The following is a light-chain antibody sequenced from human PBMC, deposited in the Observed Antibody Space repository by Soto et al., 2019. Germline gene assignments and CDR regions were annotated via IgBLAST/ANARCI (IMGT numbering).Light chain of an antibody. V-gene: IGKV3-11*01. CDR2: DAS. CDR3: QQRSN. J-gene: IGKJ5*01. CDR1: QSVSSY. Sequence: EIVLTQSPATLSLSPGERATLSCRASQSVSSYLAWYQQKPGQAPRLLIYDASNRATGIPARFSGSGSGTDFTLTNSRLEPEDFAVYYCQQRSNFGQGKRLEIK.